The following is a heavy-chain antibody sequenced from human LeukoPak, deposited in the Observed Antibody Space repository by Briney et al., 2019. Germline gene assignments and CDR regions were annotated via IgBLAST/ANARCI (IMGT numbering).Heavy chain of an antibody. Sequence: ASVKVSCKASGYTFTSYYMHWVRQAPGQGLEWMGIINPSGGSTSYAQKFQGRVTMTRDMSTSTVYMELSSLRSEDTAVYYCAREETWDQFDYWGQGTLVTVSS. J-gene: IGHJ4*02. CDR2: INPSGGST. V-gene: IGHV1-46*01. CDR3: AREETWDQFDY. CDR1: GYTFTSYY. D-gene: IGHD1-26*01.